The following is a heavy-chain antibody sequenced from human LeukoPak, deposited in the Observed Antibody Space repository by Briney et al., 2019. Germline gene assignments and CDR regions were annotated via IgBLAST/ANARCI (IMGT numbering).Heavy chain of an antibody. J-gene: IGHJ4*02. Sequence: ASVKVSCKASGYTFTGYYMHWGRQAPGQGGEGRGWINPNSGGTNYAEKLQGRVTMTRDTSISTAYMDLSSLRSDDTAVYYSARRASHCSGSSCYGAFDYWGQGTLVTVSS. CDR1: GYTFTGYY. V-gene: IGHV1-2*02. CDR2: INPNSGGT. D-gene: IGHD2-15*01. CDR3: ARRASHCSGSSCYGAFDY.